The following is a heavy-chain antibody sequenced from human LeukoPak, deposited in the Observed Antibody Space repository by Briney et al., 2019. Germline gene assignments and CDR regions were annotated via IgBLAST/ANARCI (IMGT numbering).Heavy chain of an antibody. CDR1: GYTLTELS. Sequence: ASVKVSCKVSGYTLTELSMHWVRQSPGKGLEWMGGFDPEDGVTIYAQKFQGRVTMTEDTSTDTAYMELSSLRSEDTAVYYCATESYSGSCLRADYWGQGTLVTVSS. CDR2: FDPEDGVT. D-gene: IGHD1-26*01. V-gene: IGHV1-24*01. CDR3: ATESYSGSCLRADY. J-gene: IGHJ4*02.